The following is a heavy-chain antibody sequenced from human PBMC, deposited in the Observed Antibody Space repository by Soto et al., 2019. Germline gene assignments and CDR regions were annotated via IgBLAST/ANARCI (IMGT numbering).Heavy chain of an antibody. D-gene: IGHD6-25*01. J-gene: IGHJ3*02. CDR1: PFTFSRSW. V-gene: IGHV3-7*04. CDR2: XKEDGXRT. CDR3: ARDRGFDDFDI. Sequence: XXSLRLSCVASPFTFSRSWMSWVRQAPGKGLQWAANXKEDGXRTNYVESVKGXFTMSRDXXKNSLYLKMNSLTAEDKDVYYCARDRGFDDFDIWGQGTMVTVSS.